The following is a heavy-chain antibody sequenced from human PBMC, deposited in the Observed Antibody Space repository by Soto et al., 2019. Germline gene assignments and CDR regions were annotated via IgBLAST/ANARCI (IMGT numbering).Heavy chain of an antibody. J-gene: IGHJ4*02. CDR2: ISAYNGNT. CDR1: GYTFTSYG. V-gene: IGHV1-18*01. D-gene: IGHD3-22*01. CDR3: ARDATPSYYDSSGYSDY. Sequence: ASVKVSCKASGYTFTSYGISWVRQAPGQGLEWMGWISAYNGNTNYAQKLQGRVTMTTDTSPSTAYMELTTLRSDDTAVYYFARDATPSYYDSSGYSDYWGQGTLVTVSS.